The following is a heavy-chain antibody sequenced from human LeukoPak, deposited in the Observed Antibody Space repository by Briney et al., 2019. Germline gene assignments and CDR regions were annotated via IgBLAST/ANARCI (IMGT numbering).Heavy chain of an antibody. J-gene: IGHJ4*02. V-gene: IGHV4-31*03. CDR3: ARVYGSTWYPIDY. D-gene: IGHD6-13*01. Sequence: SETLSLTCTVSGGSISSGGSYWSWIRQHPEKGLEWIGYIYYSGTTYYNPSLKSRVTMSVDTSKNQFSLRLNSVTAADTAVYYCARVYGSTWYPIDYWGQGTLVTVSS. CDR2: IYYSGTT. CDR1: GGSISSGGSY.